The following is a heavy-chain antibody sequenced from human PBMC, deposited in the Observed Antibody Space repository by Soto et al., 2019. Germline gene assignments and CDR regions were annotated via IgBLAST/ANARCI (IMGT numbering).Heavy chain of an antibody. V-gene: IGHV1-18*01. Sequence: AASVKVSCKASGYTFTSYGISWVRQAPGQGLEWMGWISAYNGNTNYAQKLQGRVTMTTDTSTSTAYMELRSLRSDDTAVYYCARDAGYCSGGSCYPDAFDIWGQGTMVTVSS. CDR3: ARDAGYCSGGSCYPDAFDI. J-gene: IGHJ3*02. D-gene: IGHD2-15*01. CDR1: GYTFTSYG. CDR2: ISAYNGNT.